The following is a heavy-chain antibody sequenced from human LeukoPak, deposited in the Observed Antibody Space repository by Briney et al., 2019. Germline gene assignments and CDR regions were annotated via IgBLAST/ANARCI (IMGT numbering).Heavy chain of an antibody. D-gene: IGHD2-2*01. CDR3: ARDYCSSTSCYYYYGMDV. CDR2: MNPNSGNT. CDR1: GGTFSSYA. Sequence: ASVTVSCKASGGTFSSYAISWVRQAPGQGLEWMGWMNPNSGNTGYAQKFQGRVTMTRNTSISTAYMELSSLRSEDTAVYYCARDYCSSTSCYYYYGMDVWGQGTTVTVSS. V-gene: IGHV1-8*02. J-gene: IGHJ6*02.